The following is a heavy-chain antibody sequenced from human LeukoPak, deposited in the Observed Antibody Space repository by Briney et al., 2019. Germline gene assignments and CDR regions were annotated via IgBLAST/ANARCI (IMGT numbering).Heavy chain of an antibody. CDR3: ARGMATIERGLDY. J-gene: IGHJ4*02. CDR2: ISSDGSAI. Sequence: PGGSLRLSCAASRFTLSDYSMNWVRQAPGKGLEWVSSISSDGSAIFYADSVKGRFTISRDNAKNSLYLQMNSLRAEDTAVYYCARGMATIERGLDYWGQGTLVTVSS. D-gene: IGHD5-24*01. V-gene: IGHV3-21*01. CDR1: RFTLSDYS.